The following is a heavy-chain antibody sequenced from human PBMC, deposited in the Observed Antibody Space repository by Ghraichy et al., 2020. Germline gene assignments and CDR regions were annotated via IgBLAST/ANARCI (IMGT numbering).Heavy chain of an antibody. CDR1: GFTFSSYG. J-gene: IGHJ4*02. Sequence: GGSLRLSCAASGFTFSSYGIHWVRQAPGKGLEWVAVISYDGGNKDYADSVKGRFTISRDNSKNMVFLQMNSLRVEDTAMYYCARDMGPYNWNYHGYFDYWGQGTLVTVSS. V-gene: IGHV3-30*03. D-gene: IGHD1-7*01. CDR3: ARDMGPYNWNYHGYFDY. CDR2: ISYDGGNK.